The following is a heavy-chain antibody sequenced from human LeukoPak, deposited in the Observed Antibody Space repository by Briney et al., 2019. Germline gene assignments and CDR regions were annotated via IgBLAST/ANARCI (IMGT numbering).Heavy chain of an antibody. CDR3: ARVTDSSSWVIAY. CDR2: INGDGSST. D-gene: IGHD6-13*01. V-gene: IGHV3-74*01. J-gene: IGHJ4*02. CDR1: GFTFSKSA. Sequence: GGSLRLSCAASGFTFSKSAMGWVRQAPGKGLVWVSRINGDGSSTNYADSVRGRFTISRDNAKNTLYLQMNSLRAEDTAVYYCARVTDSSSWVIAYWGQGTLVTVSS.